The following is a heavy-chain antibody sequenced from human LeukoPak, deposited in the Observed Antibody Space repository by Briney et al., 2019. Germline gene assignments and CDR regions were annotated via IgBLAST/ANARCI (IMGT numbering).Heavy chain of an antibody. J-gene: IGHJ4*02. D-gene: IGHD5-24*01. CDR3: ARGLRDGHKPFDY. CDR1: GGSVSSASYY. CDR2: INYRGST. V-gene: IGHV4-31*03. Sequence: SQTLSLTCTVSGGSVSSASYYWSWIRQHPGKGLEWIGNINYRGSTYYSPSLKSRINISVDTSKNQFSLKLSSMTAADTAVFYCARGLRDGHKPFDYWGQGTLVIVSS.